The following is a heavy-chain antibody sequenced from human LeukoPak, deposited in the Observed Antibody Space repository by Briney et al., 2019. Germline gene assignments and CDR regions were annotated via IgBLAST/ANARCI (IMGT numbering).Heavy chain of an antibody. J-gene: IGHJ4*02. CDR2: ISGDGTRT. V-gene: IGHV3-23*01. CDR1: GFSFSSYA. D-gene: IGHD3-16*01. Sequence: GGSLRLSCAASGFSFSSYAMTWARQAPVKGLEWVSAISGDGTRTYYADSVKGRFTISRDNSKNTLYLEMSSMRVEDTAIYYCAKWPEGAMDYFDYWGQGTLVTVSS. CDR3: AKWPEGAMDYFDY.